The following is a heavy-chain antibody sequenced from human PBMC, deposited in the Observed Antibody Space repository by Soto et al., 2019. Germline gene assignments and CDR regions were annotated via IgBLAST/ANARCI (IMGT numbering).Heavy chain of an antibody. V-gene: IGHV3-23*01. CDR2: ISGSGGST. Sequence: PGESLKISCAASGFTFSSYAMSWVRQAPGKGLEWVSAISGSGGSTYYADSVKGRFTISRDNSKNTLYLQMNSLRAEDTAVYYCAKDPGPGSSGWSDAFDIWGQGTMVTVSS. D-gene: IGHD6-19*01. J-gene: IGHJ3*02. CDR1: GFTFSSYA. CDR3: AKDPGPGSSGWSDAFDI.